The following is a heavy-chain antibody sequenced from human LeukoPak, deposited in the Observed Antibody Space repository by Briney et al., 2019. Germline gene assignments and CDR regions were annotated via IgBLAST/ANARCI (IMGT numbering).Heavy chain of an antibody. Sequence: GGSLRHSCVASGFTFSTYDMNWVRQAPGKGLEWVSAITSTSNHINYADSVKGRFTISRDSANNSLYLQMNSLRAEDTAVYYCARVYSANGYGSGYYDYWGQGTLVTVSS. CDR1: GFTFSTYD. J-gene: IGHJ4*02. CDR3: ARVYSANGYGSGYYDY. V-gene: IGHV3-21*01. D-gene: IGHD3-10*01. CDR2: ITSTSNHI.